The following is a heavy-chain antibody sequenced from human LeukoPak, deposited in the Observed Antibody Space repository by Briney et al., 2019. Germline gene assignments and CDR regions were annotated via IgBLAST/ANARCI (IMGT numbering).Heavy chain of an antibody. D-gene: IGHD7-27*01. V-gene: IGHV3-30*02. CDR2: IRYDGSNK. CDR1: GFTFSSYG. Sequence: PGGSLRLSCAASGFTFSSYGMHWVRQAPGKGLEWVAFIRYDGSNKYYADSVKGRFTISRDNSKNTLYLQMNSLRAEDTAVYYCAKDEGLGPESDHDNAFDIWGQGTMVTVSS. CDR3: AKDEGLGPESDHDNAFDI. J-gene: IGHJ3*02.